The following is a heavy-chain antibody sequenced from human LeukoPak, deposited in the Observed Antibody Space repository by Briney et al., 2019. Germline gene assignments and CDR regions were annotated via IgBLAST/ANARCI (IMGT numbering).Heavy chain of an antibody. V-gene: IGHV3-20*04. CDR3: ARGDYGGNSDHDAFDI. D-gene: IGHD4-23*01. CDR1: GFTFDDYG. J-gene: IGHJ3*02. CDR2: INWNGGST. Sequence: GGSLRLSCAASGFTFDDYGMSWVRQAPGKGLKWVSGINWNGGSTGYADSVKGRFTISRDNAKNSLYLQMNSLRAEDTALYYCARGDYGGNSDHDAFDIWGQGTMVTVSS.